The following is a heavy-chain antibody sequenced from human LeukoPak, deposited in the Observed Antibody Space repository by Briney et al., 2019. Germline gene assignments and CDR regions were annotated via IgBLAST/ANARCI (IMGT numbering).Heavy chain of an antibody. CDR3: ARRYFDY. Sequence: GGSLRLSCVASGFTISSYWMHWVRQAPGKGLEWVANIKQDGSEEYYVDSVKGRFTISRDNAKNSLYLQMNSLRAEDTAVYYCARRYFDYWGQGTLVTVSS. CDR1: GFTISSYW. V-gene: IGHV3-7*03. CDR2: IKQDGSEE. J-gene: IGHJ4*02.